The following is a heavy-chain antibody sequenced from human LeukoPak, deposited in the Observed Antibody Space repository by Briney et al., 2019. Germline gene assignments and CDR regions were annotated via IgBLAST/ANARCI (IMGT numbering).Heavy chain of an antibody. CDR2: INHSGST. CDR3: ARGKWLRPYYFDY. D-gene: IGHD5-12*01. J-gene: IGHJ4*02. Sequence: TSETLSLTCAVYGGSFSGYYWSWIRQPPGKGLEWIGEINHSGSTNYNPSLMSRVTISVDTSKNQFSLKLSSVTAADTAVYYCARGKWLRPYYFDYWGQGTLVTVSS. CDR1: GGSFSGYY. V-gene: IGHV4-34*01.